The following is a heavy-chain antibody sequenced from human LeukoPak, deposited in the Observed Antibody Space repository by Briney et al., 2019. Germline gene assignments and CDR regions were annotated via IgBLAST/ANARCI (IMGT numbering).Heavy chain of an antibody. V-gene: IGHV3-13*01. D-gene: IGHD3-22*01. CDR3: ARGPNYYDSSGYYGSFLY. Sequence: PGGSLRLSCAASGFTFSSYDMHWVRQATGKGLEWVSAIGTAGDTYYPGSVKGRFTTSRENAKNSLYLQMNSLRAEDTAVYYCARGPNYYDSSGYYGSFLYWGQGTLVTVSS. CDR2: IGTAGDT. J-gene: IGHJ4*02. CDR1: GFTFSSYD.